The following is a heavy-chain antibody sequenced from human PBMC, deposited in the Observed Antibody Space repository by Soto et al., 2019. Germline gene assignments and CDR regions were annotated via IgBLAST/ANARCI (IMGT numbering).Heavy chain of an antibody. CDR1: GGTFSSYA. CDR2: IIPIFGTA. D-gene: IGHD3-10*01. CDR3: ARTITMVGGVPFPFDY. J-gene: IGHJ4*02. Sequence: QVQLVQSGAEVKKPGSSVKVSCKASGGTFSSYAISWVRQAPGQGLEWMGGIIPIFGTANYAQKFQGRVTITADESTSTAYMELSSRRSEDTAVYYCARTITMVGGVPFPFDYWGQGTLVTVSA. V-gene: IGHV1-69*01.